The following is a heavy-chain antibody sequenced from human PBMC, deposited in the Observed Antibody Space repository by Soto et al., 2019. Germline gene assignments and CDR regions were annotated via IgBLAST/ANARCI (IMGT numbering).Heavy chain of an antibody. CDR1: GFSFSMYT. CDR3: ARRKQYDSGGYSF. CDR2: ISSSGVQT. V-gene: IGHV3-21*06. D-gene: IGHD3-22*01. J-gene: IGHJ4*02. Sequence: ESGGGLVKPGGSLRLSCAASGFSFSMYTMTWVRQAPGKGLEWVSSISSSGVQTFHIDSVQGRFTISRVNAENSLYLHMNNLRGEDTAVYYCARRKQYDSGGYSFWGQGALVSVSS.